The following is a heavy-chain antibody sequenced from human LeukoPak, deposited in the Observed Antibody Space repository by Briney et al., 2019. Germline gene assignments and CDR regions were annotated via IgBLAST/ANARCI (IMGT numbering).Heavy chain of an antibody. Sequence: GGSLRLSCAASGFTFSSYGMHWVRQAPGEGLEWVAVISYDGSNKYYADSVKGRFTISRDNSKNTLYLQMNSLRAEDTAVYYCAKGVRGVRLGAFDIWGQGTMVTVSS. V-gene: IGHV3-30*18. CDR3: AKGVRGVRLGAFDI. J-gene: IGHJ3*02. CDR2: ISYDGSNK. D-gene: IGHD3-10*01. CDR1: GFTFSSYG.